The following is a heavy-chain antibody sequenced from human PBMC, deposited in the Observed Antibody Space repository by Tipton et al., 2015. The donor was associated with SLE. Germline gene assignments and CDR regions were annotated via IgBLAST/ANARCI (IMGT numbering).Heavy chain of an antibody. Sequence: SLRLSCVASGFTFSSYAMYWVRQAPGKGLEYVSGISNNGGNPYYANSVKGRFTISRDDSKNMLYLQMGSLRDEDMGVYYCARRATTKTYDYWSRGTLVTVSS. D-gene: IGHD1-26*01. CDR3: ARRATTKTYDY. CDR1: GFTFSSYA. J-gene: IGHJ4*02. CDR2: ISNNGGNP. V-gene: IGHV3-64*01.